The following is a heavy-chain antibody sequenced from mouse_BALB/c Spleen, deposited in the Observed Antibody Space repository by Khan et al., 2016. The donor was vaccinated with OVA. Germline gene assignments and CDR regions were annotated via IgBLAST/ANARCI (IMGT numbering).Heavy chain of an antibody. Sequence: EVQLQQSGPGLVKPSQSLSLTCTVTGYSITSGYGWNWIRQFPGNKLEWMGYISYSGSTNYNPSLKSRTSITRDTSKNQFFLQLNSVTTEDTATYYCARTARIKYWGQGTTLTVSS. CDR3: ARTARIKY. V-gene: IGHV3-2*02. CDR2: ISYSGST. CDR1: GYSITSGYG. J-gene: IGHJ2*01. D-gene: IGHD1-2*01.